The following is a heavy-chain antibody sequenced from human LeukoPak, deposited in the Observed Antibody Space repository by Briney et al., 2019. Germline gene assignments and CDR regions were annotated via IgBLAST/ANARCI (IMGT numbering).Heavy chain of an antibody. V-gene: IGHV1-8*03. CDR3: ARGDCSSTSCYDGADFDY. D-gene: IGHD2-2*01. J-gene: IGHJ4*02. CDR1: GYTFTSYD. Sequence: ASVKVSCKASGYTFTSYDINWVGQATGQGLVWMGWMNPNSGNTGYAQKFQGRVTITRNTSISTAYMELSSLRSEDTAVYYCARGDCSSTSCYDGADFDYWGQETLVTVSS. CDR2: MNPNSGNT.